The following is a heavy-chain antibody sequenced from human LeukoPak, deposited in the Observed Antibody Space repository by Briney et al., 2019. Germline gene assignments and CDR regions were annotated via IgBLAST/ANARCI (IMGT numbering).Heavy chain of an antibody. CDR3: ARGSLPYYDSSGIPFDY. J-gene: IGHJ4*02. Sequence: SVNVSCKASGGTFSSYAISWVRQAPGQGLEWMGGIIPIFGTANYAQKFQGRVTITADESTSTAYMELSSLRSEDTAVYYCARGSLPYYDSSGIPFDYWGQGTLVTVSS. CDR2: IIPIFGTA. D-gene: IGHD3-22*01. V-gene: IGHV1-69*13. CDR1: GGTFSSYA.